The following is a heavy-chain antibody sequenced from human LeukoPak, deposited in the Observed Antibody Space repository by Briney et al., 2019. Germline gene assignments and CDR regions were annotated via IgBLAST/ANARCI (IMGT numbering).Heavy chain of an antibody. CDR3: ARGSSWSRGDFYGMDV. D-gene: IGHD6-13*01. CDR1: GFTFSSYA. Sequence: PGGSLRLSCVASGFTFSSYAMHWVRQAPGKGLEWVAGISYDGGNKYYADSVKGRITFSRDNSEYTLYLQMNSLRAEDTAVYYCARGSSWSRGDFYGMDVWGQGTTVTVSS. V-gene: IGHV3-30*04. J-gene: IGHJ6*02. CDR2: ISYDGGNK.